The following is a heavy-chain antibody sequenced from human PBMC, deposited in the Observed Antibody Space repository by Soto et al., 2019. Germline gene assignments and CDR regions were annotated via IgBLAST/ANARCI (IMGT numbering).Heavy chain of an antibody. CDR2: ISSSSSYI. CDR3: ARDYYGSGSYLTPRFDY. D-gene: IGHD3-10*01. CDR1: GFTFSSYS. Sequence: GGSPGLSCAASGFTFSSYSMNWVRQAPGKGLEWVSSISSSSSYIYYADSVKGRFTISRDNAKNSLYLQMNSLRAEDTAVYYCARDYYGSGSYLTPRFDYWGQGTLVTVSS. V-gene: IGHV3-21*01. J-gene: IGHJ4*02.